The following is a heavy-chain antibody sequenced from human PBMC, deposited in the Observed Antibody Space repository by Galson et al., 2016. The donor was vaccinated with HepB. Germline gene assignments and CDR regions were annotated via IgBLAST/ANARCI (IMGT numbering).Heavy chain of an antibody. Sequence: CAISGDSVYNNGAAWVWIRQSPSRGLEWLGRTFYRSTWENHYAGSVKNRITISPDTSRNQFSLHMNSLRDEDTAVHYCTREANDAFDIWGQGTMVTVSS. CDR2: TFYRSTWEN. CDR3: TREANDAFDI. V-gene: IGHV6-1*01. CDR1: GDSVYNNGAA. J-gene: IGHJ3*02.